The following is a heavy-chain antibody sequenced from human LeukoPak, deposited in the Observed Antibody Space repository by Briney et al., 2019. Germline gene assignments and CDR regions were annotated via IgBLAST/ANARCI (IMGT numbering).Heavy chain of an antibody. J-gene: IGHJ4*02. CDR3: PHASSGYDFYFDY. CDR2: IYYSGST. V-gene: IGHV4-39*07. CDR1: GGSISSSSYY. Sequence: SETLSLTCTVSGGSISSSSYYWGWIRQPPGKGLEWIGSIYYSGSTYYNPSLKSRVTISVDTSKNQFSLKLTSVTAADTAVYYCPHASSGYDFYFDYWGQGTLVTVSS. D-gene: IGHD5-12*01.